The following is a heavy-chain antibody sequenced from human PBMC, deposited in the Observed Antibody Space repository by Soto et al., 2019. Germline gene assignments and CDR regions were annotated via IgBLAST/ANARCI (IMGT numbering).Heavy chain of an antibody. J-gene: IGHJ5*02. CDR3: ERVLFWGIAAAGHNWFYP. CDR1: GASFSSNSAA. Sequence: NLSLTCAISGASFSSNSAAWNWIRQYPSRGLEWLGSPYSRSKCYNDYAVSVKSRITINPDTSKNQFSLQLNSVTPEDAALDYWERVLFWGIAAAGHNWFYPSGQETSVTVSS. V-gene: IGHV6-1*01. D-gene: IGHD6-13*01. CDR2: PYSRSKCYN.